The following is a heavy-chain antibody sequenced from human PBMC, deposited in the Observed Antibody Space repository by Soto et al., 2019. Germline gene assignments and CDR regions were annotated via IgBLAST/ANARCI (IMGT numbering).Heavy chain of an antibody. Sequence: SETLSLTCTVSGGSISSGSYYWNWIRQHPGKGLEWIGYIYYSGSTYYNSSLKGRVTISVDTSKNQFSLELSSVTAADTAVYYCARAPPYYYDSSGYTYYFDYWGQGTLVTVSS. D-gene: IGHD3-22*01. V-gene: IGHV4-31*03. CDR1: GGSISSGSYY. CDR2: IYYSGST. J-gene: IGHJ4*02. CDR3: ARAPPYYYDSSGYTYYFDY.